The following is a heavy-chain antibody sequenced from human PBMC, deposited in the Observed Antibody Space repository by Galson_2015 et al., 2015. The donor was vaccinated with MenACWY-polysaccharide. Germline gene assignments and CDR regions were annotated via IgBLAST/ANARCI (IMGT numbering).Heavy chain of an antibody. CDR2: TYWDDDN. J-gene: IGHJ6*03. CDR1: GFSLSTNGVG. V-gene: IGHV2-5*02. Sequence: PALVKPTQTLTLTCTFSGFSLSTNGVGVGRIRQPPGKALECLALTYWDDDNRYSPSLKSRLTISKDTSKNQVVLRMTNMDPVDTGTYYCARIRYYDYYMDVWGKGTTVTVSS. CDR3: ARIRYYDYYMDV.